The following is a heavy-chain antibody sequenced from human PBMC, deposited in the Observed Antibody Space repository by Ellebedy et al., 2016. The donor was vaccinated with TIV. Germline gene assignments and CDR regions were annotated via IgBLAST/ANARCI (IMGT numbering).Heavy chain of an antibody. V-gene: IGHV5-51*01. CDR2: IYPGDSDT. D-gene: IGHD4-23*01. Sequence: GESLKISXKGSGYSFTSYWIGWVRQMPGKGLEWMGIIYPGDSDTRYSPSFQGQVTISADKSISTAYLQWSSLKASDTAMYYCARRPSAPGGNSWSGYYGMDVWGQGTTVTVSS. J-gene: IGHJ6*02. CDR1: GYSFTSYW. CDR3: ARRPSAPGGNSWSGYYGMDV.